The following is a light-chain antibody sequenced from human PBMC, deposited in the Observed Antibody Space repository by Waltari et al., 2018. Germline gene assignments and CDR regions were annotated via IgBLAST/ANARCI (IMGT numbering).Light chain of an antibody. Sequence: SALTQPASVSGSPGQSLTLSCPGPSRAVGGYDLVSWYPQHPGNAPKLMIYEGSKRPSGVSNRFSGSKSGNTASLTISGLQAEDEADYYCCSYAGSSTYVFGGGTKLTVL. CDR2: EGS. J-gene: IGLJ3*02. CDR1: SRAVGGYDL. CDR3: CSYAGSSTYV. V-gene: IGLV2-23*01.